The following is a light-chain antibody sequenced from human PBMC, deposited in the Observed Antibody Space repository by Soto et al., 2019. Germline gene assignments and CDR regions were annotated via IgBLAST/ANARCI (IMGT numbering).Light chain of an antibody. CDR1: SSNIGAGHD. Sequence: QSVLTQPPSVSGAPGQRVTISCTGSSSNIGAGHDVHWYQQLPGSAPKLLIYGSCNRPSGVPDRFSGSRSGTSASLAITGLQAEDEADYYCQSYDSSLSAHYVFGTGTKVTVL. CDR2: GSC. V-gene: IGLV1-40*01. J-gene: IGLJ1*01. CDR3: QSYDSSLSAHYV.